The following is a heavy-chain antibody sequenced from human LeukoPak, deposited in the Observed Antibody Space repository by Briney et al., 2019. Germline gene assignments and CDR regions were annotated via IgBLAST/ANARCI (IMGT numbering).Heavy chain of an antibody. Sequence: GGSLRLSCAASGFTFSTYAMSWVRQAPGKGLEWVSTISGSGGSTSYADSVMGRFTISRDYSKNTLYLQMNTLRAEDTAIYYCAKGSIAVTAYYFDFWGQGTLVTVSS. CDR1: GFTFSTYA. CDR2: ISGSGGST. CDR3: AKGSIAVTAYYFDF. D-gene: IGHD6-19*01. V-gene: IGHV3-23*01. J-gene: IGHJ4*02.